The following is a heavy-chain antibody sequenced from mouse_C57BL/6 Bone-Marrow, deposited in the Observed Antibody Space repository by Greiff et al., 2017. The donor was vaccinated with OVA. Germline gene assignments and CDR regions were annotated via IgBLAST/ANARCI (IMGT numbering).Heavy chain of an antibody. V-gene: IGHV1-64*01. D-gene: IGHD2-4*01. J-gene: IGHJ2*01. Sequence: QVQLQQPGAELVKPGASVKLSCKASGYTFTSYWMHWVKQRPGQGLEWIGMIHPNSGSTNYNEKFKSKATLTVDKSSSTAYMQLSSLTSEDSAVYDCARFRGLRRTVDYWGQGTTLTVSS. CDR1: GYTFTSYW. CDR3: ARFRGLRRTVDY. CDR2: IHPNSGST.